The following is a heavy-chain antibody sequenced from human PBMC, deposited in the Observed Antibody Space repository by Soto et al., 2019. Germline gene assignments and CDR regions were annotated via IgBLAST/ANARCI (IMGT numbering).Heavy chain of an antibody. D-gene: IGHD1-1*01. V-gene: IGHV4-4*02. Sequence: SETLSLTCAVSGDSITINNWWSWVRQAPGKGLEWIGEIYHSGATTYNPSLKNRATISVDPSKNHFSLKLTSVTAADTAVYFCARDLGTGTDYWGRGTLVTVSS. CDR3: ARDLGTGTDY. CDR2: IYHSGAT. J-gene: IGHJ4*02. CDR1: GDSITINNW.